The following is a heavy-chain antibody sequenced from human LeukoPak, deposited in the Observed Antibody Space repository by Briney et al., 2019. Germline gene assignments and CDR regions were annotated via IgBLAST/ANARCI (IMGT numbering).Heavy chain of an antibody. J-gene: IGHJ4*02. CDR2: ISYDGSNK. CDR3: AKNYYDSSGTTDY. D-gene: IGHD3-22*01. CDR1: GFTFSSYG. V-gene: IGHV3-30*18. Sequence: GGSLRLSCAASGFTFSSYGMHWVRQAPGKGLEWVVVISYDGSNKYYADSVKGRFTISRDNSKNTLYLQMNSLRAEDTAVYYCAKNYYDSSGTTDYWGQGTLVTVSS.